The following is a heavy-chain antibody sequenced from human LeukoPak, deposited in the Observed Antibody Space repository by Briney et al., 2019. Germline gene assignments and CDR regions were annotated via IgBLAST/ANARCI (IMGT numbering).Heavy chain of an antibody. CDR1: GFTFSLYW. D-gene: IGHD3-10*01. CDR3: ARCYTYGTTWFGGLDV. CDR2: IEGGESST. Sequence: GGSLRLSCAASGFTFSLYWMHWVRQAPGKGLGGVSRIEGGESSTNYADFVKGRFAISRDNSKNTLYLQMNSLRAEDTAVYYCARCYTYGTTWFGGLDVWGQGTTVTVSS. V-gene: IGHV3-74*01. J-gene: IGHJ6*02.